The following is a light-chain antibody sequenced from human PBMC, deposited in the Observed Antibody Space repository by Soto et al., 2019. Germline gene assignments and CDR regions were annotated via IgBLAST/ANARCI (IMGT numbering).Light chain of an antibody. Sequence: QSVLTQPASLSGSPGQSITISCTGTSSDVGGSGLVSWYQFHPGKAPKLIIYEASNRPSGVPGRFSGSKSGNTASLTISGLQAADEADYYCSLYTSENTYVFGTGTKLTVL. V-gene: IGLV2-14*02. CDR2: EAS. CDR1: SSDVGGSGL. CDR3: SLYTSENTYV. J-gene: IGLJ1*01.